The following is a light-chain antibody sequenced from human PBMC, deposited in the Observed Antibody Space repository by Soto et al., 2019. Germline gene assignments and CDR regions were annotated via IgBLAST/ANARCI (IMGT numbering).Light chain of an antibody. CDR2: AAS. J-gene: IGKJ5*01. V-gene: IGKV1-12*01. CDR1: QDISTW. CDR3: QQANSFPIT. Sequence: DIQMTQSPSSVSASVGDRVTITCRASQDISTWLAWYQQKPGKAPNLLIYAASSLQSGVPSRFSGSGSGTDFTLTISSLQPEDFAIYYCQQANSFPITFGQGTRLEIK.